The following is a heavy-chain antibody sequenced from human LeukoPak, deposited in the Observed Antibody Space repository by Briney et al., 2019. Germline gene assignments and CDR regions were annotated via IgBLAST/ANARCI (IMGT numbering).Heavy chain of an antibody. CDR1: GFTFSSYA. J-gene: IGHJ4*02. CDR3: AKDSTYYDILTGYSPFDY. Sequence: GGSLRLSCAASGFTFSSYAMSWVRQAPGKGLEWVSAISGSGGSTYYADSVKGRFTISRDNSKNTLYLQMNSLRAEDTAVYYCAKDSTYYDILTGYSPFDYWGQGTLVTVSP. D-gene: IGHD3-9*01. CDR2: ISGSGGST. V-gene: IGHV3-23*01.